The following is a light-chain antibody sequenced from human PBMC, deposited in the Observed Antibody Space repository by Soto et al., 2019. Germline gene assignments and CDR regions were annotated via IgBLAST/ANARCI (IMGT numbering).Light chain of an antibody. Sequence: EIVMTQSPATLSVSPGERATLSCRASQSVSSNLAWHQQKPGQAPRLLIYRASTRATGVPARFSASGSGTEFTLTVSSLQSEDSAVYYCHQYSNWPPWTFGPGTKVDIK. CDR1: QSVSSN. J-gene: IGKJ1*01. CDR2: RAS. CDR3: HQYSNWPPWT. V-gene: IGKV3-15*01.